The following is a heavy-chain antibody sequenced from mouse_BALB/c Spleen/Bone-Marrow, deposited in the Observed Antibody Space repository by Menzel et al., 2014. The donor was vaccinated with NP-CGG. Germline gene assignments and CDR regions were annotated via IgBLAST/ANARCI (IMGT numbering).Heavy chain of an antibody. CDR1: GHTFTSYW. J-gene: IGHJ3*01. CDR3: ARDHFYSGNYEFAY. V-gene: IGHV1-74*04. D-gene: IGHD2-1*01. CDR2: IDPSESET. Sequence: VQLQQSGPGGVKPGAPGKVSCKASGHTFTSYWMNWGKQRPGRGLQVNGRIDPSESETHYNQKFKDKATLTVDKSSSTAYIQLSSLTSEDPAVYYCARDHFYSGNYEFAYWGQGTLVTVSA.